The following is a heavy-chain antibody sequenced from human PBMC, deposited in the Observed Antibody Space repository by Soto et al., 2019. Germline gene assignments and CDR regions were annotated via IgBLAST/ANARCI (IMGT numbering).Heavy chain of an antibody. D-gene: IGHD2-15*01. Sequence: QVQLVQSGAEVKKPGASVKVSCKTSGYTFTNYDINWVRQATGQGLEWMGWTNPKSGDTGAAQKFQGRVTMTRDSSIRTAYRELHSLTSEDTAVYYCARGGSSGNGNYYYYGMDVWGQGTTVTVSS. J-gene: IGHJ6*02. V-gene: IGHV1-8*01. CDR3: ARGGSSGNGNYYYYGMDV. CDR2: TNPKSGDT. CDR1: GYTFTNYD.